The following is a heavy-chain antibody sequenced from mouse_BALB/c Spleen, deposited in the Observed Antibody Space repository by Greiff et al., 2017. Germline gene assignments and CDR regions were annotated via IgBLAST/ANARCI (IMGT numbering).Heavy chain of an antibody. Sequence: EVQLQQSGPELVKPGASVKMSCKASGYTFTSYVMHWVKQKPGQGLEWIGYINPYNDGTKYNEKFKGKATLTSDKSSSTAYMELSSLTSEDSAVYYCASSIYYDYDDYAMDYWGQGTSVTVSS. V-gene: IGHV1-14*01. CDR3: ASSIYYDYDDYAMDY. CDR2: INPYNDGT. CDR1: GYTFTSYV. J-gene: IGHJ4*01. D-gene: IGHD2-4*01.